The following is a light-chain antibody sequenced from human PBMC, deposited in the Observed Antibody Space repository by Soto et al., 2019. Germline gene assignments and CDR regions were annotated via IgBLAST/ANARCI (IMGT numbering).Light chain of an antibody. CDR3: SSYMSTSRYV. CDR2: EVI. V-gene: IGLV2-18*02. Sequence: QSVLTQPPSVSGSPGQSVTISCTGTSSDVGKYDRVSWYQQPPGTAPKLIIYEVINRPPGVPARFSGSKSGNTASLTISGLQAEDEADYYCSSYMSTSRYVFGAGTKVTVL. J-gene: IGLJ1*01. CDR1: SSDVGKYDR.